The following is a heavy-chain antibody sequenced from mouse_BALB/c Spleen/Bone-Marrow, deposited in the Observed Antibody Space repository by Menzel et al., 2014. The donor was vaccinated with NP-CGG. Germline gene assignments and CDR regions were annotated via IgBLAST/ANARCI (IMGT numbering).Heavy chain of an antibody. J-gene: IGHJ1*01. CDR3: ARGEGKGNWYFDV. V-gene: IGHV1-9*01. Sequence: VKLVESGAELMKPGASVKISCKATGYTFSSYWIEWVNQRPGHGLEWIGEILPGSGSTNYNEKFRGKATFTTDTSSNTASMHLSSLTSEDSASYYCARGEGKGNWYFDVWGAGTPVTVSS. CDR1: GYTFSSYW. CDR2: ILPGSGST.